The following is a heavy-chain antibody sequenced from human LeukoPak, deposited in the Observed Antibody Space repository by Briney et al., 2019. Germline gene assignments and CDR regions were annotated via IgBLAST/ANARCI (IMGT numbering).Heavy chain of an antibody. CDR1: GFTFSSYG. J-gene: IGHJ4*02. CDR3: ARDLSSEQLAEFGFGY. D-gene: IGHD6-6*01. Sequence: GGSLRLSCAASGFTFSSYGMHWVRQAPGKGLEWVAVIWYDGSNKYYADSVKGRFTISRDNSKNTLYLQMNSLRAEDTAAYYCARDLSSEQLAEFGFGYWGQGTLVTVSS. CDR2: IWYDGSNK. V-gene: IGHV3-33*01.